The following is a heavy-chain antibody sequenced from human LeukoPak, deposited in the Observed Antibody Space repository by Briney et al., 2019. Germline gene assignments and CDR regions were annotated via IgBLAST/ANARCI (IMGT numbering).Heavy chain of an antibody. CDR2: ISGSGGTT. J-gene: IGHJ3*02. Sequence: PGGSLRLSCAASGFSFSSYNMNWVRQAPGKGLEWVSAISGSGGTTYYADSVKGRFTISRDNSENTLYLQMNSLRAEDTAVYYCAKRDRTVTHAFDIWGQGTMVTVSS. V-gene: IGHV3-23*01. CDR1: GFSFSSYN. CDR3: AKRDRTVTHAFDI. D-gene: IGHD4-17*01.